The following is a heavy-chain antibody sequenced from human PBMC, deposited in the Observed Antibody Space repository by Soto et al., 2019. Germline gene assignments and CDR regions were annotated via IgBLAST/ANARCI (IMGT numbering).Heavy chain of an antibody. CDR3: ARTDRAIFYGMDV. CDR2: IDHSGST. V-gene: IGHV4-34*01. Sequence: NPSETLSLTCAVYGGSFSAYYWSWIRQPPGKGLEWIGEIDHSGSTNYNPSLESRVTISVDTSKNQFSLKVSSVTAADTAVYHCARTDRAIFYGMDVWGQVTTVTASS. J-gene: IGHJ6*02. CDR1: GGSFSAYY. D-gene: IGHD3-22*01.